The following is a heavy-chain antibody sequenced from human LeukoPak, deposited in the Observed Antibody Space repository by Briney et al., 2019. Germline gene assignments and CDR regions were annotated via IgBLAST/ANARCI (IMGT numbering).Heavy chain of an antibody. D-gene: IGHD3-10*01. V-gene: IGHV1-2*02. Sequence: GASVKVSCKASGYTFTGYYMHWVRQAPGQGLEWMGWINPNSGGTNYAQKFQGRVTMTRDTSISTAYMELSRLRSDDTAVYYCARDGASGSYYDGRYYMDVWGKGTTVTVSS. CDR3: ARDGASGSYYDGRYYMDV. J-gene: IGHJ6*03. CDR2: INPNSGGT. CDR1: GYTFTGYY.